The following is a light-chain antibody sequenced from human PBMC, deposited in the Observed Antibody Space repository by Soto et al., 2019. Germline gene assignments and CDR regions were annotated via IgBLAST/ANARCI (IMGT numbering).Light chain of an antibody. J-gene: IGLJ1*01. CDR2: DVT. Sequence: QSVLTQPAPVSGSPGQSITISCTGTSSDVGGYNYVSWYQHHPGKAPKLIIYDVTSRPSGVSIRFSGSKSDNTASLTISGLQPEDEADYHCSSYTTSNTRQIVFGTGTKVTIL. CDR1: SSDVGGYNY. CDR3: SSYTTSNTRQIV. V-gene: IGLV2-14*03.